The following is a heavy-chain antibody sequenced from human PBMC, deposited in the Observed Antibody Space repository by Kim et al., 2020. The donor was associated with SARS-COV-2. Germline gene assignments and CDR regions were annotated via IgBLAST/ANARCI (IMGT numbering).Heavy chain of an antibody. Sequence: APVKGRFTISRDDSKNTLYLQMNSLKTEDTAVYYCTTTTTMVRGVKSGSYWGQGTLVTVSS. D-gene: IGHD3-10*01. V-gene: IGHV3-15*01. J-gene: IGHJ4*02. CDR3: TTTTTMVRGVKSGSY.